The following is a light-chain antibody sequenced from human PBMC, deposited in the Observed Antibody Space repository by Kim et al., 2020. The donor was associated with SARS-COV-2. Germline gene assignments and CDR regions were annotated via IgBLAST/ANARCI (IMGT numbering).Light chain of an antibody. CDR1: SSNIGSNT. Sequence: ELTQPPSASGTPGQRFTISCSGSSSNIGSNTVNWYQQLPGTAPKLLIYSNNQRPSGVPDRFSGSKSGTSASLAISGLQSEDEADYYCAAWDDSLNGPVFGGGTQLTVL. J-gene: IGLJ2*01. V-gene: IGLV1-44*01. CDR2: SNN. CDR3: AAWDDSLNGPV.